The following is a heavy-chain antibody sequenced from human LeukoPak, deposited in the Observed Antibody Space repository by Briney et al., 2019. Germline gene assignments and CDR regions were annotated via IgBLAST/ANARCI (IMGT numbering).Heavy chain of an antibody. CDR1: GFTFSSYA. CDR2: ISGRDGRT. J-gene: IGHJ5*02. D-gene: IGHD3-3*01. Sequence: PGGSLRLSCAASGFTFSSYAMSWVRQAPGRGLEWVSAISGRDGRTYYTDSVKGRFTISRDNSKNTLYLQMNSLRAEDTAVYYCVGITIFACPWGQGTLVTVSS. CDR3: VGITIFACP. V-gene: IGHV3-23*01.